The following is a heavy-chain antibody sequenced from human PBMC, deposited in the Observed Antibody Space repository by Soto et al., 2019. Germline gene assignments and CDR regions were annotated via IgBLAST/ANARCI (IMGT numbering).Heavy chain of an antibody. D-gene: IGHD3-22*01. CDR1: GGSIGSGGYY. CDR2: IYYSGST. Sequence: SETLSLTCTVSGGSIGSGGYYWSWIRQHPGKGLEWIGYIYYSGSTYYNPSLKSRVTISVDTSKNQFSLKLSSVTAADTAVYYCARSDYYDSSGYYYGVYYFDYWGQGTLVTVPS. V-gene: IGHV4-31*03. J-gene: IGHJ4*02. CDR3: ARSDYYDSSGYYYGVYYFDY.